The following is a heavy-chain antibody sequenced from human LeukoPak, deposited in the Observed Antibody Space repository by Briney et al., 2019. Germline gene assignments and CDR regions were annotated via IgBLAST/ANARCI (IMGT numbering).Heavy chain of an antibody. Sequence: SETLSLTCAVSGGSISSSNWWSWVRQPPGKGLEWIGEIYHSGSTNYNPSLKSRVTISVDKSKNQFSLKLSSVTAADTAVYYCARVPVVVTASPSPFDCWGQGTLVTVSS. D-gene: IGHD2-21*02. CDR2: IYHSGST. J-gene: IGHJ4*02. V-gene: IGHV4-4*02. CDR1: GGSISSSNW. CDR3: ARVPVVVTASPSPFDC.